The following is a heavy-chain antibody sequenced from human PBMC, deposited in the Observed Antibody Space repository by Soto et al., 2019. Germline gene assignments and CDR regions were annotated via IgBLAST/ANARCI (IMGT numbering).Heavy chain of an antibody. J-gene: IGHJ4*02. D-gene: IGHD6-19*01. V-gene: IGHV5-51*01. CDR2: IYPGDSDT. CDR1: VYSFISYW. CDR3: ARRDTTGWYYFDS. Sequence: GESLKISCKGSVYSFISYWIAWVRQMPGKGLEWMGIIYPGDSDTRYSPSFQGQVTFSVDKSSTTAYLQWSTLKASDSAMYYCARRDTTGWYYFDSWGQGTLVTVSS.